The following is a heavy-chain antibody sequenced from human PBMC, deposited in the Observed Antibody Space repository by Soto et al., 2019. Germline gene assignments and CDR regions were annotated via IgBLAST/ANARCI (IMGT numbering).Heavy chain of an antibody. D-gene: IGHD6-25*01. CDR1: GGSISSSHW. CDR3: ARGLNKAALSFEY. J-gene: IGHJ4*01. V-gene: IGHV4-4*02. Sequence: SETLSLTCAVSGGSISSSHWWSWVRQPPGKGLEWIGEIYHSGSTNYNPSLKSRVTISVDKSKNSLYLQMNSLRAEDTALYYCARGLNKAALSFEYWGQGTLVTVSS. CDR2: IYHSGST.